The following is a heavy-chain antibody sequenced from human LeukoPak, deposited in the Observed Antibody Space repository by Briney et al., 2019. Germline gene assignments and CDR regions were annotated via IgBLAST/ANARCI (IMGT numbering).Heavy chain of an antibody. CDR2: IYYSGST. Sequence: SETLSLTCTVSGGFISHYYWSWIRQPPGKGLEWIGYIYYSGSTDYNPSLKSRVTISVDTSKNQFSLRLNSVTDADTAVYYCASVQVDTHFDYWGPGTLVTVSS. CDR3: ASVQVDTHFDY. V-gene: IGHV4-59*01. J-gene: IGHJ4*02. CDR1: GGFISHYY. D-gene: IGHD3-9*01.